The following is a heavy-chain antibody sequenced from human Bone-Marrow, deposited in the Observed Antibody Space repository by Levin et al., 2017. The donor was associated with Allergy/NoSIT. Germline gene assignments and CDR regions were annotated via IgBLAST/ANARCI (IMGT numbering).Heavy chain of an antibody. Sequence: SCAASGFTFSSYDMHWVRQATGKGLEWVSAIGTAGDTYYPGSVKGRFTISRENAKNSLYLQMNSLRAGDTAVYYCARGLAVAGSVWFDPWGQGTLVTVSS. J-gene: IGHJ5*02. D-gene: IGHD6-19*01. CDR1: GFTFSSYD. CDR2: IGTAGDT. V-gene: IGHV3-13*01. CDR3: ARGLAVAGSVWFDP.